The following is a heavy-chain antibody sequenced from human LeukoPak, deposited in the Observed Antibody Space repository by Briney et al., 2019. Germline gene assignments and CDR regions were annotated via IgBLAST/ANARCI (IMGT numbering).Heavy chain of an antibody. J-gene: IGHJ6*04. Sequence: KSSETLSLTCTVSGGSISSYYWSWIRQPPGKGLEWIGYIYYSGSTNYNPSLKSRVTISVDTSKNQFSLKLSSVTAADTAVYYCARDRYSYGHNNYYYGMDVWGKETTVTVSS. CDR3: ARDRYSYGHNNYYYGMDV. D-gene: IGHD5-18*01. CDR1: GGSISSYY. V-gene: IGHV4-59*01. CDR2: IYYSGST.